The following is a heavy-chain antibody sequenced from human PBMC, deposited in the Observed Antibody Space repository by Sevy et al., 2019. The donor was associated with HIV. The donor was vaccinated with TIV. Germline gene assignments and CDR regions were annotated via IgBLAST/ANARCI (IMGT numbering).Heavy chain of an antibody. CDR1: GFTFSSYS. J-gene: IGHJ4*02. CDR2: ISSSSSYI. V-gene: IGHV3-21*01. D-gene: IGHD5-18*01. CDR3: ARDYRNMVTGLGY. Sequence: LSLTCAASGFTFSSYSMNWVRQAPGKGLEWVSSISSSSSYIYYADSVKGRLTISRDNAKNSLYLQMNSLRAEDTAVYYCARDYRNMVTGLGYWRQGTLATVSS.